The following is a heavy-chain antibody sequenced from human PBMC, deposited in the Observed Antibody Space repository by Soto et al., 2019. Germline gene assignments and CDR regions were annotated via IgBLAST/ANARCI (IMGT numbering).Heavy chain of an antibody. Sequence: EVHLVESGGGLVQPGGSLRLSCAASGFSFRSYWMHWARQAPGKGLVWLWSINGVGTVIPHADSVKGRFTVSRDNAKNTLYLHMNSVRAEDTAVYYCVREVCGSGLCKVLDYWGQGTPVTVSS. CDR1: GFSFRSYW. D-gene: IGHD2-15*01. J-gene: IGHJ4*02. CDR2: INGVGTVI. CDR3: VREVCGSGLCKVLDY. V-gene: IGHV3-74*01.